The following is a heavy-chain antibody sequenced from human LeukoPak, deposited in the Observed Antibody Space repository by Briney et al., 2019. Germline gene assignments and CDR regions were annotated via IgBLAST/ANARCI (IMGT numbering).Heavy chain of an antibody. CDR3: ARGSPTPNSRYFDR. CDR2: INSDGSSA. V-gene: IGHV3-74*01. Sequence: RSGGSLRLSCDASEFTLKDYWMHWVRQGPGKGLVWVSRINSDGSSASYADSVKGRFTISRDNAKNTLYLQMNSLRAEDTAVYYCARGSPTPNSRYFDRWGRGTLVTVSS. D-gene: IGHD4-11*01. CDR1: EFTLKDYW. J-gene: IGHJ2*01.